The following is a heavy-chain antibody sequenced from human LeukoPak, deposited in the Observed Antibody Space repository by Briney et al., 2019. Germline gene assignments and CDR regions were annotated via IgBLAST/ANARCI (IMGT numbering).Heavy chain of an antibody. D-gene: IGHD2-2*01. CDR3: ARDPPDIVVVPAADYGMDV. V-gene: IGHV1-2*02. CDR1: GYTFTGYY. CDR2: INPNSGGT. J-gene: IGHJ6*02. Sequence: ASVKVSCKASGYTFTGYYMHWVRQAPGQGLERMGWINPNSGGTNYAQKFQGRVTMTRGTSISTAYMELSRLRSDDTAVYYCARDPPDIVVVPAADYGMDVWGQGTTVTVSS.